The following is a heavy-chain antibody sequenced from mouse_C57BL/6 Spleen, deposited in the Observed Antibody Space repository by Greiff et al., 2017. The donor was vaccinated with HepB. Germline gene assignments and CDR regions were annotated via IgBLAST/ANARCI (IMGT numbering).Heavy chain of an antibody. J-gene: IGHJ3*01. CDR3: AITLAY. Sequence: DVKLVESGGGLVKPGGSLKLSCAASGFTFSDYGMHWVRQAPEKGLEWVAYISSGSSTIYYADTVKGRFTISRDNAKNTLFLQMTSLRSEDTAMYYCAITLAYWGQGTLVTVSA. D-gene: IGHD2-12*01. V-gene: IGHV5-17*01. CDR1: GFTFSDYG. CDR2: ISSGSSTI.